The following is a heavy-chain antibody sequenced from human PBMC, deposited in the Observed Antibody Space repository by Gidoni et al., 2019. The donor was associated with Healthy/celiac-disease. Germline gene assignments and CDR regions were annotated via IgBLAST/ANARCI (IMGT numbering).Heavy chain of an antibody. V-gene: IGHV4-34*01. J-gene: IGHJ4*02. D-gene: IGHD3-22*01. CDR3: ARVGTYYYDSSALYGDY. CDR2: INHSGST. Sequence: QVQLQQSSAGLLKPSETLSLTCAVYGGSFSGYYWSWIRQHPGKGLEWIGEINHSGSTNYNPSLKSRVTISVDTSKNQFSLKLSSVTAADTAVYYCARVGTYYYDSSALYGDYWGQGTLVTVSS. CDR1: GGSFSGYY.